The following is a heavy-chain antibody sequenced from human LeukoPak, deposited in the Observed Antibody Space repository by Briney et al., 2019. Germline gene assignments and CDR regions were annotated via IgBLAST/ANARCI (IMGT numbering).Heavy chain of an antibody. Sequence: SETLSLTRTVSGGSISSYYWSWIRQPPGKGLEWIGYIYYSGSTNYNPSLKSRVTISVDTSKNQSSLKLSSVTAANTAVYYCARELRGFDYWGQGTLVTVSS. D-gene: IGHD4-17*01. CDR3: ARELRGFDY. J-gene: IGHJ4*02. CDR1: GGSISSYY. V-gene: IGHV4-59*01. CDR2: IYYSGST.